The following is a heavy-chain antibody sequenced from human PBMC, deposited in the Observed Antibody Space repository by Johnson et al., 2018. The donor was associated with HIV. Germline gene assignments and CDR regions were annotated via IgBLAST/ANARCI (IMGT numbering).Heavy chain of an antibody. CDR3: ARSKDCSGGSCPEGFDI. CDR1: GFTFSYYW. J-gene: IGHJ3*02. V-gene: IGHV3-7*02. CDR2: IKQDGSEK. D-gene: IGHD2-15*01. Sequence: VQLVESGGGLVKPGGSLRLSCAVSGFTFSYYWMSWVRQAPGKGLEWVANIKQDGSEKYYVDSVTGRFTISSDNAKKSLSLQMNSLRAEDTAVYYCARSKDCSGGSCPEGFDIWGQWTMVIVSS.